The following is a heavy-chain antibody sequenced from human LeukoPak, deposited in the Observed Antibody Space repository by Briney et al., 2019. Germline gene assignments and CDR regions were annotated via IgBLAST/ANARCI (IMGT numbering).Heavy chain of an antibody. D-gene: IGHD3-3*01. CDR3: ARRGYDFWSGYYALDY. J-gene: IGHJ4*02. V-gene: IGHV1-18*01. Sequence: ASVKVSCKASGYTFTSYGISWVRQAPGQGLEWMGWISAYNGNTNYAQKLQGRVIMTTDTSTSTAYMELRSLRSDDTAVYYCARRGYDFWSGYYALDYWGQGTLVTVSS. CDR2: ISAYNGNT. CDR1: GYTFTSYG.